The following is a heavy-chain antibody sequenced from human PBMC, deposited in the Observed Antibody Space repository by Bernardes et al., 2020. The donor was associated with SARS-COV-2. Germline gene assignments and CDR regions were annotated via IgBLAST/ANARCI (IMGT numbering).Heavy chain of an antibody. J-gene: IGHJ4*02. D-gene: IGHD2-21*02. CDR2: ISGSGGST. V-gene: IGHV3-23*01. Sequence: GGSLRLSCAASGFTFSSYAMSWVRQAPGKGLEWVSAISGSGGSTYYADSVKGRFTISRDNSKNTLYLQMNSLRAEDTAVYYCAKDWGFILAEAYCGGDCYTNYFDYWGQGTLVTVSS. CDR3: AKDWGFILAEAYCGGDCYTNYFDY. CDR1: GFTFSSYA.